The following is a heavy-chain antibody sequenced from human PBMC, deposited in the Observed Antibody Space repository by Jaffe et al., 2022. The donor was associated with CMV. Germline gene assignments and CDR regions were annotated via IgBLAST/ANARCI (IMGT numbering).Heavy chain of an antibody. CDR1: GFTFSSYS. Sequence: EVQLVESGGGLVKPGGSLRLSCAASGFTFSSYSMNWVRQAPGKGLEWVSSISSSSSYIYYADSVKGRFTISRDNAKNSLYLQMNSLRAEDTAVYYCWAPVVAISPSWFDPWGQGTLVTVSS. D-gene: IGHD3-22*01. CDR2: ISSSSSYI. J-gene: IGHJ5*02. V-gene: IGHV3-21*01. CDR3: WAPVVAISPSWFDP.